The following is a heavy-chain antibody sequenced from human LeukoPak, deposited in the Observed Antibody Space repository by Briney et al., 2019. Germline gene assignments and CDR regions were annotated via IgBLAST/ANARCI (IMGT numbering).Heavy chain of an antibody. V-gene: IGHV3-30*18. D-gene: IGHD1-26*01. CDR2: ISYDGSNK. CDR3: AKEASGSYFDY. J-gene: IGHJ4*02. Sequence: GGSLRLSCAASGFTFSSYGMHWVRQAPGKGLEWVAVISYDGSNKYYADSVKGRLTISRDNSKNTLYLQMNSLRAEDTAVYYCAKEASGSYFDYWGQGTLVTVSS. CDR1: GFTFSSYG.